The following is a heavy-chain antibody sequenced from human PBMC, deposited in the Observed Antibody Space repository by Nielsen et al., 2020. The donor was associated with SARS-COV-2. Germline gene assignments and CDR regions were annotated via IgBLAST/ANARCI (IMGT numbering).Heavy chain of an antibody. J-gene: IGHJ6*02. D-gene: IGHD3-10*01. CDR3: ARGISEYYYGSGVKGRQYGMDV. V-gene: IGHV4-30-4*01. Sequence: SETLSLTCTVSGGSISSGDYYWSWIRQPPGKGLEWIGYIYYSGSTYYNPSLKSRVTISVDTSKNQFSLKLSSVTAADPAVYYCARGISEYYYGSGVKGRQYGMDVWGQGTTVTVSS. CDR1: GGSISSGDYY. CDR2: IYYSGST.